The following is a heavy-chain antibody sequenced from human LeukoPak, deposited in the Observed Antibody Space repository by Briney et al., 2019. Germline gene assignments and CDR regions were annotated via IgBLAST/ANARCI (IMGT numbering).Heavy chain of an antibody. CDR2: IYTSGST. J-gene: IGHJ4*02. D-gene: IGHD3-22*01. CDR1: GGSISSYY. CDR3: ARGAYYDTSGYYYFDY. V-gene: IGHV4-4*07. Sequence: SETLSLTCTVSGGSISSYYWSWIRQPAGKGLEWIGRIYTSGSTNYNPSLKSRVTMSVDTSKNQFSLNLSSVTAADTAVYYCARGAYYDTSGYYYFDYWGQGTLVTVSS.